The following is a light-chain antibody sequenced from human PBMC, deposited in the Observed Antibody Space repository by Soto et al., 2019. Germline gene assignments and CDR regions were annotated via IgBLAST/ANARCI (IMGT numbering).Light chain of an antibody. CDR2: ATS. CDR1: QGIRND. J-gene: IGKJ2*01. V-gene: IGKV1-6*01. CDR3: LQDYNYPYT. Sequence: AIQMTQSPSSLSASVGDRVTITCRASQGIRNDVDWYQQKPGKAPKLLIYATSNLQSGVPSRFSGSGSGTDFTLTISSLQPEDFATYYCLQDYNYPYTFGQGTKLEIK.